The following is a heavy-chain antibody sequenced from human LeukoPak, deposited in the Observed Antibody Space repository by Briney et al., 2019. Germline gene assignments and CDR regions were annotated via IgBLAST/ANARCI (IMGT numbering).Heavy chain of an antibody. Sequence: GGSLRLSCAGSGFTFRSFDMHWVRQPTGQGLEWVSTIGTASDTYYPGSVEGRFTLSRDNAKNSLYLQMNSLTGGDTAVYYCARGPPRGKYYYMDVWGKGTTVTVSS. CDR1: GFTFRSFD. CDR3: ARGPPRGKYYYMDV. CDR2: IGTASDT. D-gene: IGHD1-1*01. J-gene: IGHJ6*03. V-gene: IGHV3-13*01.